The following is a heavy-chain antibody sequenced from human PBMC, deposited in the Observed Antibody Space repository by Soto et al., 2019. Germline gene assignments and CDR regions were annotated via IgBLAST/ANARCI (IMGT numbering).Heavy chain of an antibody. V-gene: IGHV3-33*01. D-gene: IGHD4-17*01. CDR3: ARDLSGDYGALDT. Sequence: GGSLRLSYAPSGFTFSSYGMHCARQVPGKGLEWVAVIWYDGSNKVYADSVKGRFTISRDNSKNTLYLQMNSLRAEDTAVYYWARDLSGDYGALDTWGQGTMVTVSS. CDR1: GFTFSSYG. J-gene: IGHJ3*02. CDR2: IWYDGSNK.